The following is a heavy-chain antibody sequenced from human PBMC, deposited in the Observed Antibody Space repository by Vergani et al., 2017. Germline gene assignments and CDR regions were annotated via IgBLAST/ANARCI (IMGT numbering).Heavy chain of an antibody. V-gene: IGHV1-2*02. Sequence: QVQLVQSGAEVKKPGASVKVSCKASGYTFTGYYMHWVRQAPGQGLEWMGWINPNSGGTNYAQKFQGRVTMTRDTSISTAYMELSRLRSDDTAVDYCARDGYNWNDGEEFDYWGQGTLVTVSS. CDR2: INPNSGGT. D-gene: IGHD1-20*01. J-gene: IGHJ4*02. CDR3: ARDGYNWNDGEEFDY. CDR1: GYTFTGYY.